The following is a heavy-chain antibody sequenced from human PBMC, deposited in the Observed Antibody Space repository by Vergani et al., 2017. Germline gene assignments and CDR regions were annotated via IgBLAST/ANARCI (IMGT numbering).Heavy chain of an antibody. Sequence: QVQLVQSGAEVKKPGASVKVSCKVSGYTLTELSMHWVRQAPGKGLEWMGGFDPEDGETIYAQKFQGRVTMTEDTSTATAYMELSSLRSEDTAVYYCATVKGQQWLVLHDAFDIWGQGTMVTVSS. CDR2: FDPEDGET. J-gene: IGHJ3*02. CDR1: GYTLTELS. D-gene: IGHD6-19*01. CDR3: ATVKGQQWLVLHDAFDI. V-gene: IGHV1-24*01.